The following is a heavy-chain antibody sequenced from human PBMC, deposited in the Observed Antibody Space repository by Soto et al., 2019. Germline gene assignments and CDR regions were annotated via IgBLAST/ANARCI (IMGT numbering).Heavy chain of an antibody. V-gene: IGHV4-39*01. CDR1: GGSISSSSYY. CDR3: ARHTYYYDSSGPNFDY. CDR2: IYYSGST. J-gene: IGHJ4*02. Sequence: TSETLSLTCTVSGGSISSSSYYWGWIRQPPGKGLEWIGSIYYSGSTYYNPSLKSRVTISVDTSKNQFSLKLSSVTAADTAVYYCARHTYYYDSSGPNFDYWGQGTLVTVSS. D-gene: IGHD3-22*01.